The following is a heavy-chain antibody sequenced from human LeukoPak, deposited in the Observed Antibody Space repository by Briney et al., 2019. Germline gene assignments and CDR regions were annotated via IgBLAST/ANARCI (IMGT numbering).Heavy chain of an antibody. J-gene: IGHJ6*03. CDR1: GFTFSSYW. CDR2: IKQDGSEK. Sequence: GGSLRLSCAASGFTFSSYWMSWVRQAPGKGLEWVANIKQDGSEKYYVDSVKGRFTISRDNAKNSLYLQMNSLRAEDTAVYYCAKDGSVGYSYGYEISYYYYMDVWGTGTTVTVSS. D-gene: IGHD5-18*01. CDR3: AKDGSVGYSYGYEISYYYYMDV. V-gene: IGHV3-7*01.